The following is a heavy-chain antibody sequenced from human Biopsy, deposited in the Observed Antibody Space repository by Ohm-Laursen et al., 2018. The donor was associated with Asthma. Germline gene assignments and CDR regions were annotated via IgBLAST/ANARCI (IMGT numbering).Heavy chain of an antibody. CDR3: ARVFESSEWGPFYHFGLDV. J-gene: IGHJ6*02. V-gene: IGHV3-11*01. D-gene: IGHD6-25*01. CDR2: ISSSGSTT. Sequence: GTLSLTCAASGFTFSDHYMDWVRQAPGKGLEWVSSISSSGSTTYPAESVKGRFTISRDNAQKSLFLQMGSLRAEDTAIYYCARVFESSEWGPFYHFGLDVWGQGTTVAVSS. CDR1: GFTFSDHY.